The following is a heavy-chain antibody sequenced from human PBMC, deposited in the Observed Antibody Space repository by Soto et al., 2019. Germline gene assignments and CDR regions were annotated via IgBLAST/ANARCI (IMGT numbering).Heavy chain of an antibody. Sequence: QVQLQESGPGLVKPSETLCLTCTVSGDSISTYYWTWIRQSPGTGLEWIAFIYYGGSTNYNPSLKSRVTISVDTSKNQFSLKLNSVTAADTAVYYCARPGRDWGSLDYWGQGTLVTVSS. V-gene: IGHV4-59*08. J-gene: IGHJ4*02. CDR1: GDSISTYY. CDR3: ARPGRDWGSLDY. D-gene: IGHD7-27*01. CDR2: IYYGGST.